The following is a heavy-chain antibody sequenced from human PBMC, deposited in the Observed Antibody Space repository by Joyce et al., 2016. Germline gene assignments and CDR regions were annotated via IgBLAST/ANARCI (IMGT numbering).Heavy chain of an antibody. CDR3: ARGTDYVWVSP. V-gene: IGHV4-34*02. Sequence: QVQLQQWGAGLLKPSETLSLTCGVYGASFTPYPYWFSWIRQSPEKGLEWIGEIHYTEATNYNPSFKSRVTMSVDTSKSQFFLKLTSMTAADTAVYYCARGTDYVWVSPWGQGTLVTVSS. D-gene: IGHD3-16*01. CDR1: GASFTPYPYW. J-gene: IGHJ4*02. CDR2: IHYTEAT.